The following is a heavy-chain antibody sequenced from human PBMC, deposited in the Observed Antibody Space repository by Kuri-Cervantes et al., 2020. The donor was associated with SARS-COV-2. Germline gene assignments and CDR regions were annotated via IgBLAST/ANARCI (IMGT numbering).Heavy chain of an antibody. CDR2: IIPIVGVP. J-gene: IGHJ4*02. D-gene: IGHD6-19*01. CDR1: GGSFSSYA. V-gene: IGHV1-69*04. Sequence: SVKVSCKTSGGSFSSYAISWVRQAPGQGPEWMGRIIPIVGVPNYAQNFQGRVTITADTSTSTAYVELSSLRSEDTAVYHCARETSRTSGTGYYFDYWGQGTLVTVSS. CDR3: ARETSRTSGTGYYFDY.